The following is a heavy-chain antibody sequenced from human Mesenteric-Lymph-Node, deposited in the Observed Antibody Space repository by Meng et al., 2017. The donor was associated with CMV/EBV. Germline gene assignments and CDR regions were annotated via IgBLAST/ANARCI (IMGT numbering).Heavy chain of an antibody. CDR1: GFSFTRAW. J-gene: IGHJ4*02. D-gene: IGHD3/OR15-3a*01. CDR3: ARHGFLVPNFDY. V-gene: IGHV5-10-1*01. Sequence: SCNGFGFSFTRAWISWVRQMPGKGLEWMGRIDPSDSYTHYSPSFQGHVTISADQSISPAYLQLSRLKASDPALYYCARHGFLVPNFDYWGQGTLVTVSS. CDR2: IDPSDSYT.